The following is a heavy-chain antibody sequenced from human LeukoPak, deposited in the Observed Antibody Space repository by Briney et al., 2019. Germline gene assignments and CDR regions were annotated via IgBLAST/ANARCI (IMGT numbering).Heavy chain of an antibody. CDR2: IYYSGST. Sequence: SQTLSLTCTVSGGSISSGDYYWSWIRQPPGKGLEWIGYIYYSGSTYYNPSLKSRVTISVDTSKNQFSLKLSSVTAADTAVYYCARGLMEYSSSWLMDALAFDIWGQGTMVTVSS. J-gene: IGHJ3*02. CDR1: GGSISSGDYY. D-gene: IGHD6-13*01. V-gene: IGHV4-30-4*01. CDR3: ARGLMEYSSSWLMDALAFDI.